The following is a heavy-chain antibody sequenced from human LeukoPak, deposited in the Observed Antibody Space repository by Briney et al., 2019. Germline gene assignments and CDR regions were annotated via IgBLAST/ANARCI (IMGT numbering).Heavy chain of an antibody. D-gene: IGHD5-18*01. CDR1: GGSISSYY. V-gene: IGHV4-59*08. CDR3: ARGERGYSCGYSDYYYYYGMDV. J-gene: IGHJ6*02. Sequence: SETLSLTCTVSGGSISSYYWSWIRQPPGKGLEWIGYIYYSGSTNYNPSLKSRVTISVDTSKNQFSLKLSSVTAADTAVYYCARGERGYSCGYSDYYYYYGMDVWGQGTTVTVSS. CDR2: IYYSGST.